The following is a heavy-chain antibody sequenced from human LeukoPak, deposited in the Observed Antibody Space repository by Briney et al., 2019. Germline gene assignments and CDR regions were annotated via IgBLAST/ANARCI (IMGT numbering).Heavy chain of an antibody. V-gene: IGHV4/OR15-8*01. J-gene: IGHJ3*02. D-gene: IGHD6-19*01. CDR2: IYHSGST. CDR1: GGSISNTNW. CDR3: ARGTRPLYSSGWHSGAFDI. Sequence: SETLSLTCGVSGGSISNTNWWTWVRQPPGKGLEWIGEIYHSGSTNYNPSLKSRVTISVDKSKNQFSLRLSSVTAADTAVYYCARGTRPLYSSGWHSGAFDIWGQGTRVTVST.